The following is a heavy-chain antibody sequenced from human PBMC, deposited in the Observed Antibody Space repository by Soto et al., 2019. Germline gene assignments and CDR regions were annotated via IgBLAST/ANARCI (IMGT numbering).Heavy chain of an antibody. J-gene: IGHJ3*02. Sequence: GASVKVSCKASGYSFSSYVMHWVRRAPGQSLEWMGWINAASGNTGYSQKFQGRLTITRDTSASTAYMELSSLTSEDTAVYYCARLAVVAGTDIWGQGTMVTVSS. V-gene: IGHV1-3*01. D-gene: IGHD6-19*01. CDR1: GYSFSSYV. CDR3: ARLAVVAGTDI. CDR2: INAASGNT.